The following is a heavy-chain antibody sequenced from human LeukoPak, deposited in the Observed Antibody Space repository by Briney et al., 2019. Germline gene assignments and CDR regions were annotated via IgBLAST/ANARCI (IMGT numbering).Heavy chain of an antibody. V-gene: IGHV3-74*01. CDR3: AKTGSGYYYFDY. D-gene: IGHD3-22*01. CDR1: GFTFSKYW. CDR2: INPDDKSA. J-gene: IGHJ4*02. Sequence: GGSLRLSCAASGFTFSKYWLHWLRQAPGKGLVWVSRINPDDKSASYADSVKGRFTIARDDARKTLYLQMNSLRAEDTAVYYCAKTGSGYYYFDYWGQGTLVPVSS.